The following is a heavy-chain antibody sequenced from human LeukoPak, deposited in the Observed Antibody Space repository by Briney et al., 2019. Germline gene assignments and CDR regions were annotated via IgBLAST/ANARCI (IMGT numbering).Heavy chain of an antibody. J-gene: IGHJ4*02. CDR3: VKGRGGVTTYFDY. V-gene: IGHV3-64D*06. D-gene: IGHD3-16*01. CDR2: ISSNGGST. CDR1: GFTFSSYA. Sequence: GGSLRLSCSASGFTFSSYAMHWVRQAPGKGLEYVSAISSNGGSTYYADSVKGRFTISRDNSKNTLYHQMSSLRAEDTAVYYCVKGRGGVTTYFDYWGQGTLVTVSS.